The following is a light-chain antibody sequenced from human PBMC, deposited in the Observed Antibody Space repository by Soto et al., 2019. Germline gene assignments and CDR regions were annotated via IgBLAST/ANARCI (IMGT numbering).Light chain of an antibody. V-gene: IGLV2-14*01. Sequence: QSALTQPASVSGSPGQSITISCTGTSSDVGTYNYVSWYQQHPGKAPKLMIYEVSNRPSGVSNRFSGSKSGNTASLTISGLQAEDEADYYCCSYTSSSTLVFGGGTKVTVL. CDR2: EVS. J-gene: IGLJ2*01. CDR3: CSYTSSSTLV. CDR1: SSDVGTYNY.